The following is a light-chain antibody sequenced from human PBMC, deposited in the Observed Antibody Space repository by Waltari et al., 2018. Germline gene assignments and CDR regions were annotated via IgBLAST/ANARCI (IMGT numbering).Light chain of an antibody. Sequence: EIVITPSPAALAVSRGEKAPLPCRASQYIHNNLAWYQHKPGQPPRLLISGASTRAPGIPARFSGSGSGTEFSLTISSLQSEDSAIYFCQQYNTWPPSTFGQGTKLEIK. CDR1: QYIHNN. CDR2: GAS. CDR3: QQYNTWPPST. V-gene: IGKV3-15*01. J-gene: IGKJ2*02.